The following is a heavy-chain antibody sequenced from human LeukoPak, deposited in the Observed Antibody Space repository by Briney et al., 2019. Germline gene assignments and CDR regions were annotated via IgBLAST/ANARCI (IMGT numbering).Heavy chain of an antibody. J-gene: IGHJ6*04. D-gene: IGHD3-9*01. Sequence: GGSLTLSCAASGFTFNNYAMTWVRQAPGKGLEWVSAIDARGDDTFYADFVRGRFTVSRDNVKNMVHLQMNSLRAEDWAFYYCARSLRYFYGVDVWGRGTRVTVSS. CDR2: IDARGDDT. CDR1: GFTFNNYA. V-gene: IGHV3-23*01. CDR3: ARSLRYFYGVDV.